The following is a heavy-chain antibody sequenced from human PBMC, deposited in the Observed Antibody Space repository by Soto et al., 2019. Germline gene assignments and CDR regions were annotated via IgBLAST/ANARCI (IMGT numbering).Heavy chain of an antibody. J-gene: IGHJ4*02. CDR1: GFSLITSGML. Sequence: SGPTLVNPTQTLTLTCTFSGFSLITSGMLVSWIRQPPGKALEWLARIDWDDDKFYNTSLKTRLTISKDSSKNQVVLTMTNMDPVDTATYYCARMFHCSGGTCPFGYWGQGALVTVSS. D-gene: IGHD2-15*01. CDR2: IDWDDDK. V-gene: IGHV2-70*04. CDR3: ARMFHCSGGTCPFGY.